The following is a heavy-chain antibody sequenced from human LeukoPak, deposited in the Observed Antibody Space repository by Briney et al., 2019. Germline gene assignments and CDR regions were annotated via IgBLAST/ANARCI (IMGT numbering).Heavy chain of an antibody. CDR1: GGSISSYY. V-gene: IGHV4-4*07. CDR3: ARDRWELRREGFDY. D-gene: IGHD1-26*01. J-gene: IGHJ4*02. Sequence: KTSETLSLTCTVSGGSISSYYWSWIRQPAGKGLEWIGRIYTSGSTNYNPSLKSRVTMSVDTSKNQFSLKLSSVTAADTAVYYCARDRWELRREGFDYWGQGTLVTVSS. CDR2: IYTSGST.